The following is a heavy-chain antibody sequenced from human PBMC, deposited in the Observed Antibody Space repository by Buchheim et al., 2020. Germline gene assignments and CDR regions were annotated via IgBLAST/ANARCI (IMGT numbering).Heavy chain of an antibody. J-gene: IGHJ4*02. CDR2: ISSDGSST. D-gene: IGHD3-22*01. CDR3: AREGVAHIVVVNPLDY. Sequence: EVQLVESGGGLVQPGGSLRLSCAASGFTFSSYCMRWVRQAPGKGLVWVSRISSDGSSTSYADSVKGRFTISRDNAKNTLYLQMNSLRDEDTAVYYCAREGVAHIVVVNPLDYWGQGT. CDR1: GFTFSSYC. V-gene: IGHV3-74*01.